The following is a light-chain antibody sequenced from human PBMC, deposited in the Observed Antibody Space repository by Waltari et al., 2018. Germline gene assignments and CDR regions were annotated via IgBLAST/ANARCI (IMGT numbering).Light chain of an antibody. CDR2: LNP. V-gene: IGLV1-40*01. CDR3: QSYDSSLTAWV. J-gene: IGLJ3*02. CDR1: SSNLGANYD. Sequence: QSVLTQPPSVSGAPGQTVTISCTGSSSNLGANYDVHWYQQLPGTVPKLLIYLNPNRPSGVPDRSSASRSGTSASLAIAGLQAEDEADYYCQSYDSSLTAWVFGGGTKLTVL.